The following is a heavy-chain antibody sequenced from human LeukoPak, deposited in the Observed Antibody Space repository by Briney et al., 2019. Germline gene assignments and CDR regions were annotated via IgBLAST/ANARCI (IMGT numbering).Heavy chain of an antibody. D-gene: IGHD3-10*01. CDR3: ARDLLLWFGELSGDSDY. Sequence: GGSLRLSCSAPGFTFSSYAMHWVRQAPGKGLEYVSAISSNGGSTYYADSAKGRFTISRDNSKNTLHLQMNSPRAEDTAVYYCARDLLLWFGELSGDSDYWGQGTLVTVSS. CDR1: GFTFSSYA. J-gene: IGHJ4*02. CDR2: ISSNGGST. V-gene: IGHV3-64*04.